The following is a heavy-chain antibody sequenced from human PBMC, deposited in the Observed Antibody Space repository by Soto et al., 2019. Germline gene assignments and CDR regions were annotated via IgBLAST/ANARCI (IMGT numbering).Heavy chain of an antibody. J-gene: IGHJ3*02. Sequence: GGSLRLSCAASGFTFSNAWMSWVHQAPGKGLEWVGRIKSKTDGGTTDYAAPVKGRFTISRDDSKNTLYLQMNSLKTEDTAVYYCTTASFLNSFDIWGKGTMVTVSS. V-gene: IGHV3-15*01. CDR1: GFTFSNAW. CDR3: TTASFLNSFDI. CDR2: IKSKTDGGTT.